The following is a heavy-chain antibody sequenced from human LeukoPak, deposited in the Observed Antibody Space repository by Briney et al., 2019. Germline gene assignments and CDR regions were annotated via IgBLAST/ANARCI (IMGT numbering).Heavy chain of an antibody. V-gene: IGHV4-39*01. CDR2: IYYSGIN. Sequence: SATLSLTCAVSGGSISSSTYHGGWIRQPPGKGLEWIGNIYYSGINYFNPSLKRRVTISVDSSKNQFSLKLSSVTAADTAVYYCARLKYYYDGGGQNWFDPWGQGTLVTVSS. J-gene: IGHJ5*02. D-gene: IGHD3-22*01. CDR1: GGSISSSTYH. CDR3: ARLKYYYDGGGQNWFDP.